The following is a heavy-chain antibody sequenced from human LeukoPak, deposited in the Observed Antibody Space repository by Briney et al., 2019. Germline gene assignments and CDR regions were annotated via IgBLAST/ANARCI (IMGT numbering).Heavy chain of an antibody. D-gene: IGHD4-17*01. J-gene: IGHJ4*02. Sequence: SETLSRTCAVSGYSISSGYYWGWIRQPPGKGLEWIGSIYHSGSTYYNPSLKSRVTISVDTSKNQFSLKLSSVTAADTAVYYCASLHGDYENYWGQGTLVTVSS. CDR3: ASLHGDYENY. CDR1: GYSISSGYY. CDR2: IYHSGST. V-gene: IGHV4-38-2*01.